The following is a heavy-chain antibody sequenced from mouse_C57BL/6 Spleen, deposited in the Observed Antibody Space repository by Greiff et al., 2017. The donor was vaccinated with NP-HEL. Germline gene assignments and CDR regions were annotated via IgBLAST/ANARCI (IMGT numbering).Heavy chain of an antibody. D-gene: IGHD1-1*01. V-gene: IGHV1-5*01. CDR3: TRATVVATDYFDY. J-gene: IGHJ2*01. Sequence: VQLQQSGTVLARPGASVKMSCKTSGYTFTSYWMPWVKQRPGQGLEWIGAIYPGNSDTSYNQKFKGKAKLTAVTSASTAYMELSSLTKEDSAVYYCTRATVVATDYFDYWGQGTTLTVSS. CDR1: GYTFTSYW. CDR2: IYPGNSDT.